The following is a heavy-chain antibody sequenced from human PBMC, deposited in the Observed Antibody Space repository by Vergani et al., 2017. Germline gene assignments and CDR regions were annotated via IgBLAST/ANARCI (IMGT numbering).Heavy chain of an antibody. J-gene: IGHJ4*02. D-gene: IGHD2-8*01. V-gene: IGHV3-23*04. Sequence: EVQLVQSGGALVQPGGSLRLSCAASGFTFRNYAMTWVRQAPGKGLEWVSIISDNGGTTYYADSVKGRFTISRDNSKDTLYLQMNSLRAEDTAVYYCARQSRDVFCTNGVCPLGYWGQGALVTVSS. CDR1: GFTFRNYA. CDR3: ARQSRDVFCTNGVCPLGY. CDR2: ISDNGGTT.